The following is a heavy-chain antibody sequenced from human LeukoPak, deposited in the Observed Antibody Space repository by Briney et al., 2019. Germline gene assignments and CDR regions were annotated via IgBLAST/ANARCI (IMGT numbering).Heavy chain of an antibody. CDR1: GGSISSYY. CDR2: IYTSGSA. J-gene: IGHJ4*02. CDR3: ARHDSSGYHEYYFDY. V-gene: IGHV4-4*07. Sequence: PSETLSLTCTVSGGSISSYYWSWIRQPAGKGLEWIGRIYTSGSAGYNPSLKSRVTMSVDTSKNQFSLKLSSVTAADTAVYYCARHDSSGYHEYYFDYWGQGTLVTVSS. D-gene: IGHD3-22*01.